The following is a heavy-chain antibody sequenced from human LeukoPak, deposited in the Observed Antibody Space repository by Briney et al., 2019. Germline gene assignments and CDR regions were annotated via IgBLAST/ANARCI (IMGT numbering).Heavy chain of an antibody. V-gene: IGHV4-61*02. J-gene: IGHJ5*02. CDR1: GGSISSGSYY. CDR3: ARLLRVGYCSTTTCNWFDP. CDR2: IYTSGNT. Sequence: PSQTLSLTCIVSGGSISSGSYYWSWIRQPAGKGLEWIGRIYTSGNTNYNPSLKSRVTMSADTSKNQFSLKLSSVTAADTAVYYCARLLRVGYCSTTTCNWFDPWGQGTLVTVSS. D-gene: IGHD2-2*03.